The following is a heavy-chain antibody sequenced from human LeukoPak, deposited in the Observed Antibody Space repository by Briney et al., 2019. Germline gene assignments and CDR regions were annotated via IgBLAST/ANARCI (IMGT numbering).Heavy chain of an antibody. J-gene: IGHJ4*02. CDR3: ARAWSYSTGWYNY. V-gene: IGHV3-7*04. CDR2: IKQDGSEK. Sequence: GGSLRLSCAASGFSFSTYWMSWVSQAPGKGLEWVANIKQDGSEKYYVDSVKGRFTISRDNAKNSLYLQMNSLRVEDTAVYYCARAWSYSTGWYNYWGQGTLVTVSS. D-gene: IGHD6-19*01. CDR1: GFSFSTYW.